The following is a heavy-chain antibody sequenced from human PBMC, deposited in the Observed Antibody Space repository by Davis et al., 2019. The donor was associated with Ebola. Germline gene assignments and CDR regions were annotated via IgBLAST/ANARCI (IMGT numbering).Heavy chain of an antibody. CDR2: IIPIFGTA. CDR1: GGTFSSYA. CDR3: ARGVPYYYGSGSIQYGMDV. Sequence: SVKVSCKASGGTFSSYAISWVRQAPGQGLEWMGGIIPIFGTANYAKKFQGRVTLTADESTSTAYMELSSLRSEDTAVYYCARGVPYYYGSGSIQYGMDVWGQGTTVTVSS. J-gene: IGHJ6*02. D-gene: IGHD3-10*01. V-gene: IGHV1-69*13.